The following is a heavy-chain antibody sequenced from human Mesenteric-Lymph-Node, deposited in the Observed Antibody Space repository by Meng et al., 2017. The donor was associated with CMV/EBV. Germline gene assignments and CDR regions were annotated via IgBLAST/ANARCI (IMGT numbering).Heavy chain of an antibody. CDR1: GFTFSSYG. D-gene: IGHD2-2*01. CDR3: AKTKGVPAAGKATPYYYYYGMDV. V-gene: IGHV3-30*02. J-gene: IGHJ6*02. CDR2: IRYDGSNK. Sequence: GESLKISCSASGFTFSSYGMHWVRQAPGKGLEWVAFIRYDGSNKYYADSVKGRFNISRDNSKDTLYLQMNSLRAEDTAVYYCAKTKGVPAAGKATPYYYYYGMDVWGQGTTVTVSS.